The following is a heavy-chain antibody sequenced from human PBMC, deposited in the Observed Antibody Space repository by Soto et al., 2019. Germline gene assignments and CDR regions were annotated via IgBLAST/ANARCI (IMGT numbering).Heavy chain of an antibody. J-gene: IGHJ4*02. D-gene: IGHD6-13*01. V-gene: IGHV2-5*02. CDR2: IYWDDDK. Sequence: KESGPTVVKPTQTLTLTCTFSGFSLTPPGVGVGWVRQTPGKALEWLALIYWDDDKRYNPSLRSRLSIAKDSSKNQVVLTMTNMDPVDTATYFCAHKHLAAAGYCFDHWGQGTLVTVSS. CDR3: AHKHLAAAGYCFDH. CDR1: GFSLTPPGVG.